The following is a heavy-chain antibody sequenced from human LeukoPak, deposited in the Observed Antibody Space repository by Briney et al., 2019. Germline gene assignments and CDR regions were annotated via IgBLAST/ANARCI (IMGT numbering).Heavy chain of an antibody. V-gene: IGHV1-18*01. CDR1: GYTFTSYG. CDR2: ISAYNGNT. CDR3: ARNAADSVVVVVAAIADY. J-gene: IGHJ4*02. Sequence: ASVKVSCKASGYTFTSYGISWVRQAPGQGLEWMGWISAYNGNTNYAQKLQGRVTMTTDTSTSTAYMELRSLRSDDTAVYYCARNAADSVVVVVAAIADYRGQGTLVTVSS. D-gene: IGHD2-2*01.